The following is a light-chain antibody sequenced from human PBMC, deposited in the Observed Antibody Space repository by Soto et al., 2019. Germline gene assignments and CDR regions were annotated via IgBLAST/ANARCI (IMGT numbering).Light chain of an antibody. Sequence: QSVLTQPPSVSGAPGQRVTISCTGSSSNIGAGYDVHWYQQLPGTAPKLLIYGNSNRPSGVPDRFSGSKSGTSASLAITGLQAEDEADYYCQSYDSSLRGVFGTGTKVIV. CDR1: SSNIGAGYD. V-gene: IGLV1-40*01. CDR3: QSYDSSLRGV. J-gene: IGLJ1*01. CDR2: GNS.